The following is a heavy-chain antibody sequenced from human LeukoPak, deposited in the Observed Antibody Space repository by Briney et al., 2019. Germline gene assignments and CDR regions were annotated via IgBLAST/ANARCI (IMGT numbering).Heavy chain of an antibody. CDR3: AREVAAAGTWYYGMDV. J-gene: IGHJ6*02. V-gene: IGHV3-30-3*01. CDR1: GFTFSSYA. Sequence: GGSLRLSCAASGFTFSSYAMHWVRQAPGKGLEWVAVISYDGSNKYYADSVKGRFTISRDNSKNTLYLQMNSLRAEDTAVYYCAREVAAAGTWYYGMDVWGQGTTVTVSS. CDR2: ISYDGSNK. D-gene: IGHD6-13*01.